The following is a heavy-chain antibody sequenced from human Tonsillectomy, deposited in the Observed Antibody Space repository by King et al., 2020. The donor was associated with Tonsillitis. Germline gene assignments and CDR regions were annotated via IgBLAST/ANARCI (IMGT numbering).Heavy chain of an antibody. CDR1: GFTFSSYS. J-gene: IGHJ4*02. Sequence: VQLVESGGGLVKPGGSLRLSCAASGFTFSSYSMNWVRQAPGKGLEWVSSISSSSSYIYYADSVKGRFTISRDNAKNSLYLQMNRLRAEDTAVYYCARVGYSSSWYVVTPKKKNSYYFDYWGQGTLVTVSS. CDR2: ISSSSSYI. D-gene: IGHD6-13*01. CDR3: ARVGYSSSWYVVTPKKKNSYYFDY. V-gene: IGHV3-21*01.